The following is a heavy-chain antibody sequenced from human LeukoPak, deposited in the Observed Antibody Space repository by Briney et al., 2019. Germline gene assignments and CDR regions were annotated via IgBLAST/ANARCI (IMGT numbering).Heavy chain of an antibody. CDR2: IYTSGST. Sequence: PSQTLSLTCTVSGGSISSGSYYWSWIRQPAGKGLEWIGRIYTSGSTNYNPSLKSRVTMSVDTSKNQFSLKLSSVTAADTAVYYCARQKWRYYYDSSSKSLDAFDIWGQGTMVTVSS. D-gene: IGHD3-22*01. CDR1: GGSISSGSYY. V-gene: IGHV4-61*02. J-gene: IGHJ3*02. CDR3: ARQKWRYYYDSSSKSLDAFDI.